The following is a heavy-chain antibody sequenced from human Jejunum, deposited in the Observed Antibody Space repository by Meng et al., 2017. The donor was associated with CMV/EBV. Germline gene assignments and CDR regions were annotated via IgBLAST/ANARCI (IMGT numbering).Heavy chain of an antibody. J-gene: IGHJ4*02. Sequence: QVQLVQSGDEVKKPGRSVKVSCKASGYTFTSYDINWVRQGTGQGLEWMGRINPNNGGANYAQQFQGRVTMTTDTSISTAYMELSRLRSDDTAVYYCARDLSGYYSFVDYWGQGTLVTVSS. CDR1: GYTFTSYD. CDR2: INPNNGGA. D-gene: IGHD3-22*01. CDR3: ARDLSGYYSFVDY. V-gene: IGHV1-2*06.